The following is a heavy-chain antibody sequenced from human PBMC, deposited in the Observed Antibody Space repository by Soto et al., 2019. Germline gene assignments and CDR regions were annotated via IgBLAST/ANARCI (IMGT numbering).Heavy chain of an antibody. CDR3: ARDPAGSGSYWDY. CDR1: GGSISSGGYY. CDR2: FYYSGST. Sequence: QVQLQESGPGLVKPSQTLSLTCTVSGGSISSGGYYWSWIRQHPGKGLEWIGYFYYSGSTYYTPSLKSRVTISVDTSKNQFALKLSSVTAADTAMYYCARDPAGSGSYWDYWGQGTLVTVSS. J-gene: IGHJ4*02. V-gene: IGHV4-31*03. D-gene: IGHD3-10*01.